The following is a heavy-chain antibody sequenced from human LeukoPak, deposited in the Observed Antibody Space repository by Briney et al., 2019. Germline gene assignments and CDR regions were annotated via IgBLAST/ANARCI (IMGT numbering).Heavy chain of an antibody. CDR3: ARLMSDSSGYQLPYYFDY. CDR2: IYPGDCDT. CDR1: GYSFTSYW. Sequence: GSLKISCEGSGYSFTSYWMGWVRQVPGKGLEWMGIIYPGDCDTKYRESLKGQVTISADKSISTAYLQCSSLNASHTAMYYCARLMSDSSGYQLPYYFDYWGQGTLVTVSS. D-gene: IGHD3-22*01. J-gene: IGHJ4*02. V-gene: IGHV5-51*01.